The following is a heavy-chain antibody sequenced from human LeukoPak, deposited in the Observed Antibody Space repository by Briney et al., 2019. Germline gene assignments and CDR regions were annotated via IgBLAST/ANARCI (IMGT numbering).Heavy chain of an antibody. J-gene: IGHJ4*02. CDR3: ARDSYYYGSGSPFDY. D-gene: IGHD3-10*01. Sequence: GGSLRLSCAASGFTFSSYGMHWVRQAPGKGLQWVANINEDGSVKYYVDSVKGRFTISRDNTKNSLYLQMNSLRAEDTAVYYCARDSYYYGSGSPFDYWGQGTLVTVSS. V-gene: IGHV3-7*01. CDR2: INEDGSVK. CDR1: GFTFSSYG.